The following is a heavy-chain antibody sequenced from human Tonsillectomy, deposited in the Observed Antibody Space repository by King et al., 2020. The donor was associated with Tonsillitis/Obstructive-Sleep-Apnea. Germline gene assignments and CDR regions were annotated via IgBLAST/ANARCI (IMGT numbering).Heavy chain of an antibody. D-gene: IGHD4-23*01. V-gene: IGHV3-74*01. CDR3: ARERGWYYGGNRDY. CDR2: INSDGGST. CDR1: GFTFSSFW. Sequence: VQLVESGGGLVQPGGSLRLSCAASGFTFSSFWMHWVRQAPGKGLVWVSRINSDGGSTSYADSVKGRFTISRDNAKNTLYLKMNSLRAEDTAVYYCARERGWYYGGNRDYWGQGTLVTVSS. J-gene: IGHJ4*02.